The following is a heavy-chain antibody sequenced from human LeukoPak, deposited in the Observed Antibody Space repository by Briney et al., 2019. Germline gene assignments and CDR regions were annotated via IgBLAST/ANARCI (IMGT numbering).Heavy chain of an antibody. J-gene: IGHJ6*03. CDR2: INHSGST. CDR3: ARSGGVYYYYYMDV. Sequence: PSETLSLTCAVYGGSFSRYYWSWIRQPPGKGLEWIGEINHSGSTNYNPSLKSRVTISVDTSKNQFSLKLSSVTAADTAVYYCARSGGVYYYYYMDVWGKGTTVTVSS. D-gene: IGHD3-10*01. CDR1: GGSFSRYY. V-gene: IGHV4-34*01.